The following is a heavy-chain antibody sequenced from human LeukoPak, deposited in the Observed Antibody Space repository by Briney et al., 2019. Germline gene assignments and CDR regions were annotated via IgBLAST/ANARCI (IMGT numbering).Heavy chain of an antibody. CDR3: ASGMTTVTTGAFDI. V-gene: IGHV4-38-2*02. Sequence: SETLSLTCTVSGYSISSGYYWGWIRQPPGKGLEWIGSIYHSGSTYYNPPLKSRVTISVDTSKNQFSLKLSSVTAADTAVYYCASGMTTVTTGAFDIWGQGTMVTVSS. CDR1: GYSISSGYY. D-gene: IGHD4-11*01. CDR2: IYHSGST. J-gene: IGHJ3*02.